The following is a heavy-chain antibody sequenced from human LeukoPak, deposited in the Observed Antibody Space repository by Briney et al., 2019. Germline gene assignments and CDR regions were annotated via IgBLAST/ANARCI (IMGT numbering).Heavy chain of an antibody. Sequence: ASVKVSCKASGYSFANYGFCWVRQAPGHGLEWMGWISANTGKIDYAQKFQGRVTMTTDTSTSTAYMELRSLRPDDTAVYYCAKVAGDRMDYWGQGTLLTVSS. J-gene: IGHJ4*02. V-gene: IGHV1-18*01. CDR2: ISANTGKI. CDR1: GYSFANYG. D-gene: IGHD6-13*01. CDR3: AKVAGDRMDY.